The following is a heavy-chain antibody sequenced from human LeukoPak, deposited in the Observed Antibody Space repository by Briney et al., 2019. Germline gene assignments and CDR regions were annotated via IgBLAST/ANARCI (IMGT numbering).Heavy chain of an antibody. CDR2: INPNSGGT. J-gene: IGHJ6*02. V-gene: IGHV1-2*04. CDR3: ASSSGGFYYYYGMDV. CDR1: GYTFTGYY. D-gene: IGHD6-19*01. Sequence: GASVKVSCKASGYTFTGYYMHWVRQAPGQGLEWMGWINPNSGGTNYAQKFQGWVTMTRDTSISTAYMELSRLRSDDTAVYYCASSSGGFYYYYGMDVWGQGTTVTVSS.